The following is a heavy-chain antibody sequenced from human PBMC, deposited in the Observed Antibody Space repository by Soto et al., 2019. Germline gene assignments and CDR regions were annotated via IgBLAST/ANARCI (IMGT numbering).Heavy chain of an antibody. CDR3: AKDPGDLCY. Sequence: QVQLVESGGGVVQPGRSLRLSCAASGFTFSSYGMHWVRQSPGKGLEWVAVISYDGSNKYYADSVKGRFTIPRDNSKNTLYLQMNSLRADDTAVYYCAKDPGDLCYWGQGTLVTVSS. CDR2: ISYDGSNK. J-gene: IGHJ4*02. V-gene: IGHV3-30*18. CDR1: GFTFSSYG. D-gene: IGHD2-2*01.